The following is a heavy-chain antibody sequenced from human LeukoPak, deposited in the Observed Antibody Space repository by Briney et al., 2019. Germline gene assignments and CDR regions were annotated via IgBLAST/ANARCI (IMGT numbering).Heavy chain of an antibody. Sequence: SVKVSCKGSGGIFSSDAISWVRQAPGQTLEWMGGIIPIFGRANYAQKFQGRVTITADESTNTTYMELSSLRSDDTAVYYCARDMDGDYSFDSWGQGSLVTVSS. CDR1: GGIFSSDA. D-gene: IGHD4-17*01. J-gene: IGHJ4*02. CDR2: IIPIFGRA. V-gene: IGHV1-69*01. CDR3: ARDMDGDYSFDS.